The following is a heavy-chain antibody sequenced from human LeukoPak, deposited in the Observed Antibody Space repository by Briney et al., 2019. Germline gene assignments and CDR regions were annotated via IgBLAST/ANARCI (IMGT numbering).Heavy chain of an antibody. CDR2: IRYDGSKE. Sequence: GGSLRLSCAASGFTFNNYGMHWVRQAPGKGLEWVAFIRYDGSKEYYADSVKGRFTISRDNAKNSLYLQMNSLRAEDTAVYYCARDRGGAYDFWSGYYTGYFDYWGQGTLVPVSS. CDR1: GFTFNNYG. J-gene: IGHJ4*02. V-gene: IGHV3-30*02. CDR3: ARDRGGAYDFWSGYYTGYFDY. D-gene: IGHD3-3*01.